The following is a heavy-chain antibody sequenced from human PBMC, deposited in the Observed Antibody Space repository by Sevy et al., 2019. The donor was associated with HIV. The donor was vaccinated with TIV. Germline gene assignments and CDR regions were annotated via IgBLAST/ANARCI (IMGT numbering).Heavy chain of an antibody. J-gene: IGHJ4*02. V-gene: IGHV4-38-2*02. Sequence: SETLSLTCTVSGYSISSGYYWGWIRQPPGKGLEGIGSIYHSGSTYYNPSLKSRVTISVDTSKNQFSLKLSSVTAADTAVYYCARGTAWGQGTLVTVSS. CDR2: IYHSGST. CDR1: GYSISSGYY. CDR3: ARGTA. D-gene: IGHD6-25*01.